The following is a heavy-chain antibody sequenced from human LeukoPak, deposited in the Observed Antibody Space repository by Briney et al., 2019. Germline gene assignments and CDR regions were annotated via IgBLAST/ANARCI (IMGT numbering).Heavy chain of an antibody. D-gene: IGHD4-17*01. Sequence: PVGSLRLSCAASGFTFSSYEMNWVRQAPGKGLEWVSYISSSGSTIYYADSVKGRFTISRDNAKNSLYLQMNSLRAEDTAVYYCARWNDYGETFDYWGQGTLVTVSS. V-gene: IGHV3-48*03. J-gene: IGHJ4*02. CDR2: ISSSGSTI. CDR3: ARWNDYGETFDY. CDR1: GFTFSSYE.